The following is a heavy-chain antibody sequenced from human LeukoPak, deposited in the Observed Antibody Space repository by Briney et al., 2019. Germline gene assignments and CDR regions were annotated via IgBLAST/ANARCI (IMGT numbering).Heavy chain of an antibody. CDR3: ARALRGNAFDI. CDR1: GGSISSYY. J-gene: IGHJ3*02. Sequence: SETLSLTCTVSGGSISSYYWIWIRQPPGKGLEWIGYIYYSGSTNYNPSLKSRVTISVDTSKNQFSLKLSSVTAADTAVYYCARALRGNAFDIWGQGTMVTVSS. V-gene: IGHV4-59*01. D-gene: IGHD3-16*01. CDR2: IYYSGST.